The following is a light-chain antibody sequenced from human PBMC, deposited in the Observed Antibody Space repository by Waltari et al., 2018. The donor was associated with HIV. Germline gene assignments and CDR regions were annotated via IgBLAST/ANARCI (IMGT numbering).Light chain of an antibody. CDR2: GNS. CDR1: TPNIGTGNN. J-gene: IGLJ1*01. CDR3: QSHDSSLSGYV. Sequence: QSVLTQPHSVSEAPEQRITITYTRSTPNIGTGNNVHWYQQLPGTAPKPPIYGNSNRPSGVPDRFSGSKSGTSASLAITGLQAEDEADYHCQSHDSSLSGYVFGTGTKVTVL. V-gene: IGLV1-40*01.